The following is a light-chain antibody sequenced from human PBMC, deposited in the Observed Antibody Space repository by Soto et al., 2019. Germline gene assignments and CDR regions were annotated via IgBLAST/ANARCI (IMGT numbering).Light chain of an antibody. Sequence: QSVLTQPASVSGSPGQSITLSCTGTTNDVGGYNYVSWYQQHPGKAPKLLIFEVSSRPSGVSNRFSGSKSGNTASLTISALQAEDEADYFCNSYSSSTSLPYVFGTGTKLTVL. CDR1: TNDVGGYNY. V-gene: IGLV2-14*01. CDR2: EVS. CDR3: NSYSSSTSLPYV. J-gene: IGLJ1*01.